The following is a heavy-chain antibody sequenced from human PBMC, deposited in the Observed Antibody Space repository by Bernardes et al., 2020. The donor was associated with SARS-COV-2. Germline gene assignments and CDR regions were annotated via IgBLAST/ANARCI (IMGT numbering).Heavy chain of an antibody. J-gene: IGHJ6*02. CDR2: ISGSGGST. V-gene: IGHV3-23*01. Sequence: GGSLRLSCAASGFTFSSYAMSWVRQDPGKGLEWVSAISGSGGSTYYADSVKGRFTISRDNSKNTLYLQMNSLRAEDTAVYYCAGEAAWGLDYYYYGMDVWGQGTTVTVSS. CDR1: GFTFSSYA. CDR3: AGEAAWGLDYYYYGMDV. D-gene: IGHD6-25*01.